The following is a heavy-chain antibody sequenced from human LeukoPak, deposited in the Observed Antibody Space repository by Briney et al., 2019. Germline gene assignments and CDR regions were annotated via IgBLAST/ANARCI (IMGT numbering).Heavy chain of an antibody. CDR3: ARAKAALDAFDI. V-gene: IGHV4-59*01. CDR2: IYYSGST. Sequence: SETLSLTCTGSGGSICSYYWSWLRPPPGKGLEWIGYIYYSGSTNYNPSLKSRVTISVDTSKNQFSLRLSSVTAADTAVYYCARAKAALDAFDIWGQGTMVTVSS. J-gene: IGHJ3*02. D-gene: IGHD2-15*01. CDR1: GGSICSYY.